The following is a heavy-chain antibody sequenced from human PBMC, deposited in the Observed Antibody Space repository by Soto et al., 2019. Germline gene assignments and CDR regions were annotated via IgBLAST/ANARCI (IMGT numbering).Heavy chain of an antibody. CDR1: GAAIISSIYY. D-gene: IGHD5-12*01. CDR3: ASKISGYDLGNDAFDI. V-gene: IGHV4-39*01. J-gene: IGHJ3*02. CDR2: IYYSGST. Sequence: SETLFLTFPVLGAAIISSIYYWAGIRQPPGKGLEWIGSIYYSGSTYYNPSLKSRVTISVDTSKNQFSLKLSSVTAADTAVYYCASKISGYDLGNDAFDIWGQGTMVS.